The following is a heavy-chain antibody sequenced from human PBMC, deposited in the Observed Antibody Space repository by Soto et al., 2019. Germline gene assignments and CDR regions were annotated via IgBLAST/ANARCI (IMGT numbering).Heavy chain of an antibody. D-gene: IGHD3-16*02. CDR3: ASVILGPGMPVDY. Sequence: ASVKVSCKASGGTFSSYTISCVRQAPGQGLEWMGRIIPILGIANYAQKFQGRVTITADKSTSTAYMELSSLRSEDTAVYYCASVILGPGMPVDYWGQGTLVTVS. CDR2: IIPILGIA. V-gene: IGHV1-69*02. J-gene: IGHJ4*02. CDR1: GGTFSSYT.